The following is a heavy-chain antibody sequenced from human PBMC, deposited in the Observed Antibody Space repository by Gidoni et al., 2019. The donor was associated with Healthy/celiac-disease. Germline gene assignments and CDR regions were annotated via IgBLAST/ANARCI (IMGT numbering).Heavy chain of an antibody. CDR2: IDPSDSYI. V-gene: IGHV5-10-1*03. J-gene: IGHJ4*02. Sequence: EVQLVQSGAEVKKPGESLRISCKGSGYSFTNYWISWVRQMPGKGLEWMGRIDPSDSYINYSPSFQGHVTISADKSISTAYLQWSSLKASDTAMYYCARVARPTYYYGSGSYRVHFDYWGQGTLVTVSS. CDR1: GYSFTNYW. D-gene: IGHD3-10*01. CDR3: ARVARPTYYYGSGSYRVHFDY.